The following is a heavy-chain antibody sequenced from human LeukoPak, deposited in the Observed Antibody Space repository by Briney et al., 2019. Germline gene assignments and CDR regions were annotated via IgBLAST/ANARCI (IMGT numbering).Heavy chain of an antibody. CDR1: GFTFSNAW. D-gene: IGHD4-17*01. V-gene: IGHV3-15*04. Sequence: PGGSLRLSCAGSGFTFSNAWMSWVRQAPGKGLEWVGRMESKSDGGSTDYAAPVKGRFTISRDDSKNTLFLQINSLKTEDTAVYYCTTLDGDYAPDYWGQGTLVTLSS. CDR2: MESKSDGGST. J-gene: IGHJ4*02. CDR3: TTLDGDYAPDY.